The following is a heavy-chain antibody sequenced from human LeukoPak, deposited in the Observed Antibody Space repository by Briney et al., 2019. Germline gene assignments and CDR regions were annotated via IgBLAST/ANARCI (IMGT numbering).Heavy chain of an antibody. CDR2: INTSSGGT. J-gene: IGHJ4*02. D-gene: IGHD3-10*01. CDR3: ARDRGSPWYFDY. CDR1: VYSFTTYH. Sequence: ASVKVSCKASVYSFTTYHIHWVRQAPGQGLEGMGWINTSSGGTNSAPNFQGRVTMTRDTSISTAYMELSDLRSDDTAVYYCARDRGSPWYFDYWGQGTLVTVSS. V-gene: IGHV1-2*02.